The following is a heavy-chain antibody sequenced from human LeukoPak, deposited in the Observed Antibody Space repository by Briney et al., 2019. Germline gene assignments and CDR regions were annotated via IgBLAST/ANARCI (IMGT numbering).Heavy chain of an antibody. J-gene: IGHJ4*02. D-gene: IGHD1-26*01. CDR2: IYHSGST. CDR1: GGSISSGGYS. Sequence: PSETLSLTCAVSGGSISSGGYSWSWIRQPPGKGLEWIGYIYHSGSTYYNPSLKSRVTISVDRSKNQFSLKLSSVTAADTAVYYCARGSRQWELPYFDYWGQGTLVTVSP. CDR3: ARGSRQWELPYFDY. V-gene: IGHV4-30-2*01.